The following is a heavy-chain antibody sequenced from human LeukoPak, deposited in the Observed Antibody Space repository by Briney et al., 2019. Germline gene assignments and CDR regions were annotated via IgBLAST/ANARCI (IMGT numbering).Heavy chain of an antibody. D-gene: IGHD3-3*01. Sequence: SETLSLICTVSGGSISSYYWSWIRQPPGKGLEWIGYIYYSGSANYNPSLKSRVTMSVDTSKNQFSLKLSSVTAADTAVYYCASSVFGVADNWGQGTLVTVSS. J-gene: IGHJ4*02. V-gene: IGHV4-59*08. CDR3: ASSVFGVADN. CDR2: IYYSGSA. CDR1: GGSISSYY.